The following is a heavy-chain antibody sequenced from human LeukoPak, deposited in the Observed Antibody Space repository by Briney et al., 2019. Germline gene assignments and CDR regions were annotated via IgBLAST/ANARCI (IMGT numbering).Heavy chain of an antibody. V-gene: IGHV3-33*08. CDR2: IWYDGSNK. D-gene: IGHD6-19*01. CDR1: GFTFSSYG. Sequence: GGSLRVSCAASGFTFSSYGMHWVRQAPGKGLEWVAVIWYDGSNKYYADSVKGRFTISRDNSKNTLYLQMNSLRAEDTAVYYCARSSIAVAGTPFDYWGQGTLVTVSS. CDR3: ARSSIAVAGTPFDY. J-gene: IGHJ4*02.